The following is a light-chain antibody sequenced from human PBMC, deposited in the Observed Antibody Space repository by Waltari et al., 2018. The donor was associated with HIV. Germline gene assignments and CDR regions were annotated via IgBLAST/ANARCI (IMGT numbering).Light chain of an antibody. CDR1: SPHFGTDY. J-gene: IGLJ1*01. V-gene: IGLV1-51*02. CDR2: ENN. CDR3: GTWDSSLSAV. Sequence: QSVLTQPPSVSAAPGQTVTISSSRSSPHFGTDYVSWYQQLPGTAPKLLIYENNKRPSGIPDRFSGSKSGTSATLGITGLQTGDEADYYCGTWDSSLSAVFGTGTRVTVL.